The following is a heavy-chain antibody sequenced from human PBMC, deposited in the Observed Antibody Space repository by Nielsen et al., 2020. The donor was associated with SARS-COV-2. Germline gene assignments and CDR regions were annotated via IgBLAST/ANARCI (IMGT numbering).Heavy chain of an antibody. J-gene: IGHJ6*03. V-gene: IGHV4-59*12. D-gene: IGHD6-6*01. Sequence: SETLSLTCTVSGGSISSYYWSWIRQPPGKGLEWIGYIYYSGSTNYNPSLKSRVTISVDTSKNPFSLKLSSVTAADTAVYYCARGRGSIAATYYYYMDVWGKGTTVTVSS. CDR3: ARGRGSIAATYYYYMDV. CDR2: IYYSGST. CDR1: GGSISSYY.